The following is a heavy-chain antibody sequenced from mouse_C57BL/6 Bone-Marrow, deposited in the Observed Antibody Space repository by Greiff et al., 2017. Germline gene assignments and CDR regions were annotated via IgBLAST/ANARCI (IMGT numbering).Heavy chain of an antibody. D-gene: IGHD1-1*01. J-gene: IGHJ3*01. CDR3: ARTYYYSSLRFAY. CDR1: GYTFTDYN. V-gene: IGHV1-22*01. CDR2: INPNNGGT. Sequence: EVQLQQSGPELVKPGASVKMSCKASGYTFTDYNMHWVKQSHGKSLEWIGYINPNNGGTSYNQKFKGKATLTVNKSSSTAYMELRSLTSEDSAVYYCARTYYYSSLRFAYWGQGTLVTVSA.